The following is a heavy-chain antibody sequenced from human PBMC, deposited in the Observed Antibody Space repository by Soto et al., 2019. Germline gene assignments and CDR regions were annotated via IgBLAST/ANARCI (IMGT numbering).Heavy chain of an antibody. J-gene: IGHJ4*02. CDR2: TYNSANT. CDR3: ARLSISGWPIDS. Sequence: QVQLQESGPGLIKGSQTLTLTCTVSGGSISSGGYYWSWIRQHPGKGLERIGYTYNSANTYQSRYLNSHVSRSADSSKTQSSLNLSAVTAADTAMYYCARLSISGWPIDSWGQGTLVTVSS. CDR1: GGSISSGGYY. D-gene: IGHD6-19*01. V-gene: IGHV4-31*01.